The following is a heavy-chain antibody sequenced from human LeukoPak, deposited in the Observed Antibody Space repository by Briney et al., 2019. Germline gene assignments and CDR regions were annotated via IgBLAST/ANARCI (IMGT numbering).Heavy chain of an antibody. D-gene: IGHD4-23*01. CDR2: INPDTEDS. CDR1: GFDFRDYF. Sequence: ASVKVSCNASGFDFRDYFIHWVRQAPGEGLEWMGSINPDTEDSKIAHQFQGRVIMTRDMSTTTDYMELSSLKSGDTAAYYCARDNSMHERGWWFDPWGQGTLVTVSS. J-gene: IGHJ5*02. V-gene: IGHV1-2*02. CDR3: ARDNSMHERGWWFDP.